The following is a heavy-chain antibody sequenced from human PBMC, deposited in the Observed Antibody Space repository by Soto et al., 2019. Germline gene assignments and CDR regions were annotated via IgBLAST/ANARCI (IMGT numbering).Heavy chain of an antibody. Sequence: QVQLQESGPGLVKPSETLSLTCTVSGVSIKNYYWTWIRQPPGKRLEWIGAIYYTGSTTYNPSLRGRITFSVDTSKNQFSLSLASVTAADTAVYFCAKVVSGGHIDYWGQGTLVTVAS. D-gene: IGHD6-25*01. CDR3: AKVVSGGHIDY. CDR2: IYYTGST. CDR1: GVSIKNYY. J-gene: IGHJ4*02. V-gene: IGHV4-59*01.